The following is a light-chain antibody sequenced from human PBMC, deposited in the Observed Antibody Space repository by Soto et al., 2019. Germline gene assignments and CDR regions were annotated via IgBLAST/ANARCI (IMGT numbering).Light chain of an antibody. Sequence: DLQMTQSPSSLSASVGDRVTITCRASQSIGTYLNWYQQKPGKAPKLLIFVASSLQIGVPSRFKGSRSGTDFTLTISSLQPEDFATYYCLQNYSALTLTFGGETKVEMK. CDR1: QSIGTY. CDR3: LQNYSALTLT. J-gene: IGKJ4*01. V-gene: IGKV1-39*01. CDR2: VAS.